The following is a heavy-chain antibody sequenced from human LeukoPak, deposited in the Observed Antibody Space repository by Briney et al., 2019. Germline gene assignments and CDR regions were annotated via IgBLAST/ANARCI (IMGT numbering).Heavy chain of an antibody. CDR1: GFTFSFYW. J-gene: IGHJ3*02. V-gene: IGHV3-7*01. CDR2: INQDGSDK. D-gene: IGHD3-10*01. CDR3: ASFGSGSNLDAFDI. Sequence: GGSLRLSCAASGFTFSFYWMSWVRQAPGKGLEWVANINQDGSDKYFVDSVKGRFTIFRDNAKNSLYLQMNSLRDEDTAVYYCASFGSGSNLDAFDIWGQGTMVTVST.